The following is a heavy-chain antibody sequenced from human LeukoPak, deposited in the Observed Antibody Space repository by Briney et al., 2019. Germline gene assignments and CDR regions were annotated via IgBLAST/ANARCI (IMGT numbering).Heavy chain of an antibody. J-gene: IGHJ4*02. V-gene: IGHV1-18*01. Sequence: RASVTVSCKASGYTFTSYGISWVRQAPGQGLEWMGWISAYNGNTDYAQKFQGRVTMTRDTSTSTVYMELSSLRSEDTAVYYCARDAGGWSYFDYWGQGTLVTVSS. CDR1: GYTFTSYG. CDR3: ARDAGGWSYFDY. CDR2: ISAYNGNT. D-gene: IGHD6-19*01.